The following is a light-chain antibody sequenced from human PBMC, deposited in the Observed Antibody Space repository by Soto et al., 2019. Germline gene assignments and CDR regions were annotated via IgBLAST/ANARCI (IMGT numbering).Light chain of an antibody. CDR1: SSDVGGYNY. Sequence: SGLTQPASVSGAPGQSITMSGTGTSSDVGGYNYVSWYQQHPGKAPKLMIYEVSNRPSGVSNRSSGSKSGNTAPLTISGLQAEDEADYYCSSYTSSTFYVFGTGTKVTVL. V-gene: IGLV2-14*01. J-gene: IGLJ1*01. CDR3: SSYTSSTFYV. CDR2: EVS.